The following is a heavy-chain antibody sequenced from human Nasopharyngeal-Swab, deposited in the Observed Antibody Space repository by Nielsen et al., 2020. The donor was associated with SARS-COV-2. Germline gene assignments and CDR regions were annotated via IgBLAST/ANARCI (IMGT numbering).Heavy chain of an antibody. V-gene: IGHV3-74*01. Sequence: WIRQPPGKGLVWVSRINSDGSSTSYADSVKGRLTISRDNAKNTLYLQMNSLRAEDTAVYYCASGRDYSQRDFDYWGQGTLVTVSS. D-gene: IGHD4-11*01. J-gene: IGHJ4*02. CDR3: ASGRDYSQRDFDY. CDR2: INSDGSST.